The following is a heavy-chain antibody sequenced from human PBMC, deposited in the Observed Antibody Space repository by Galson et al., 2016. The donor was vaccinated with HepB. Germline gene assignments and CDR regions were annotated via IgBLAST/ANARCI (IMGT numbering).Heavy chain of an antibody. CDR3: ARDGGHNTGVVRGDYFDY. V-gene: IGHV3-53*01. J-gene: IGHJ4*02. CDR2: IHSGGTT. Sequence: SLRLSCATSGFTVSTNSMSWVRQAPGRGLEWVSLIHSGGTTYYADSVTGRFTISRDDARNSLYLQMSSLRDEDTAVYYCARDGGHNTGVVRGDYFDYWGQGTLVTVSS. D-gene: IGHD3-3*01. CDR1: GFTVSTNS.